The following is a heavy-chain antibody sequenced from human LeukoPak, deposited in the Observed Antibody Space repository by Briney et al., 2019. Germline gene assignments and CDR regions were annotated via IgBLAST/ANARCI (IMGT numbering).Heavy chain of an antibody. CDR2: IYPGDSNT. D-gene: IGHD6-6*01. J-gene: IGHJ6*02. CDR1: GYIFTSYW. CDR3: ARLVPPGYYYGMDV. V-gene: IGHV5-51*01. Sequence: GESLKISCRASGYIFTSYWLGWVRQTPDKGLEWVGIIYPGDSNTKYSPSFQGQVTISADKSISTAFLQWSSLKASDTAMYYCARLVPPGYYYGMDVWGQGTTVTVSS.